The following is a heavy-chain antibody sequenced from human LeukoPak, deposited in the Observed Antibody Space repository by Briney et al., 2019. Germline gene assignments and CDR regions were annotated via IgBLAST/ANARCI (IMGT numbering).Heavy chain of an antibody. CDR2: IKEDGSKT. J-gene: IGHJ4*02. CDR1: QFTFSSYW. CDR3: ARYVTALDY. Sequence: GGSLRLSCAASQFTFSSYWMSWVRQAPGKGLEWVANIKEDGSKTYYVDSVKGRFTISRDNAKNSLYLQMNSLRAEDTALYYCARYVTALDYWGQGTLVTVSS. V-gene: IGHV3-7*03. D-gene: IGHD2-21*02.